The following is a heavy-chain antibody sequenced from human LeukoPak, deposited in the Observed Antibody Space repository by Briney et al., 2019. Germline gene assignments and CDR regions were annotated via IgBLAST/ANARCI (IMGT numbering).Heavy chain of an antibody. CDR3: ARGRVRQELPLRYFDWSKGTHFDY. Sequence: PSETLSLTCTVSGGSISSSSYYWGWIRQPPGKGLEWIGSIYYSGSTYYNPSLKSRVTISVDTSKNQFSLKLSSVTAADTAVYYCARGRVRQELPLRYFDWSKGTHFDYWGQGTLVTVSS. V-gene: IGHV4-39*07. CDR1: GGSISSSSYY. D-gene: IGHD3-9*01. J-gene: IGHJ4*02. CDR2: IYYSGST.